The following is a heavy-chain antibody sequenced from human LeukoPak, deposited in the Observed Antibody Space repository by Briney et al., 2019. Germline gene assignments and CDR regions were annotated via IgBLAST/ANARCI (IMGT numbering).Heavy chain of an antibody. J-gene: IGHJ4*02. V-gene: IGHV3-11*06. Sequence: GGSLRLSCAASGFTFSDYYMSRIRQAPGKGLEWVSYISSSSSYTNYADSVKGRFTISRDNAKNSLYLQMNSLRAEDTAVYYCARGLVTAIKGIGYWGQGTLVTVSS. CDR3: ARGLVTAIKGIGY. D-gene: IGHD2-21*02. CDR1: GFTFSDYY. CDR2: ISSSSSYT.